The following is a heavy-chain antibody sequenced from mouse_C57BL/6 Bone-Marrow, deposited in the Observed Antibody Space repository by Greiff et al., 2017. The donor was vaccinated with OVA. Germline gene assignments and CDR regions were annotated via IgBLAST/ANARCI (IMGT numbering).Heavy chain of an antibody. CDR3: ARGMIYYGSSHGFDY. CDR1: GYTFTDYY. Sequence: VKLQQSGAELVRPGASVKLSCKASGYTFTDYYINWVKQRPGQGLEWIARIYPGSGNTYYNEKFKGKATLTAEKSSSTAYMQLSSLTSEDSAVYFCARGMIYYGSSHGFDYWGQGTTLTVSS. CDR2: IYPGSGNT. V-gene: IGHV1-76*01. D-gene: IGHD1-1*01. J-gene: IGHJ2*01.